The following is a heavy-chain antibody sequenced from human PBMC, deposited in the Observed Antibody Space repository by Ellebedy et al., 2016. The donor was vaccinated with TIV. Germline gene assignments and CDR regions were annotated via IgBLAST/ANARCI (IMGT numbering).Heavy chain of an antibody. D-gene: IGHD3-22*01. V-gene: IGHV1-24*01. CDR2: FDPEDGET. CDR3: ARESGGPYYYDSSGYPFDY. J-gene: IGHJ4*02. Sequence: ASVKVSCXVSGYTLTELSMHWVRQAPGKGLEWMGGFDPEDGETIYAQKFQGRVTMTEDTSTDTAYMELSSLRSEDTAVYYCARESGGPYYYDSSGYPFDYWGQGTLVTVSS. CDR1: GYTLTELS.